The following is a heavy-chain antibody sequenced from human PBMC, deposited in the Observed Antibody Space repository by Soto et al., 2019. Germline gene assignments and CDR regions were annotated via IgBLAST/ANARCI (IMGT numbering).Heavy chain of an antibody. CDR2: ISYDGVNK. CDR1: GFTFSNYA. J-gene: IGHJ1*01. V-gene: IGHV3-30*04. D-gene: IGHD2-21*01. CDR3: ARACEKLTDYCQH. Sequence: GGSLRLSGSACGFTFSNYAIHWVRQAPCKGLEWVAVISYDGVNKYYADSVKGRFTISRDNSKNTLYLQMNSLRGEDTAVYYCARACEKLTDYCQHWGQGTLVTFYS.